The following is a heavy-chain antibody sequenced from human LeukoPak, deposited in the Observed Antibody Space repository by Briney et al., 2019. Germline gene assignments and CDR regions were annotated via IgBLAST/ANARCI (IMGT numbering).Heavy chain of an antibody. CDR1: GGSISSYY. V-gene: IGHV4-4*07. CDR3: ATTNSNTGYFDY. Sequence: PSETLSPTCTVSGGSISSYYWSWIRQPAGKGLEWIGRIYTSGSTNYNPSLKSRVTMSVDTSKNQFSLKLSSVTAADTAVYYCATTNSNTGYFDYWGQGTLVTVSS. D-gene: IGHD4-11*01. J-gene: IGHJ4*02. CDR2: IYTSGST.